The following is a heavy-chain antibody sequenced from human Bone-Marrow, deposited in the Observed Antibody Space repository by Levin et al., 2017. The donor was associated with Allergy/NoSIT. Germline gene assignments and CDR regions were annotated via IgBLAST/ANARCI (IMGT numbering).Heavy chain of an antibody. J-gene: IGHJ4*02. V-gene: IGHV3-23*01. Sequence: PGGSLRLSCAASGFTFSSYAMSWVRQAPGKGLEWVSAISGSGGSTYYADSVKGRFTISRDNSKNTLYLQMNSLRAEDTAVYYCAKDRRPITMIVVVITGFDYWGQGTLVTVSS. CDR3: AKDRRPITMIVVVITGFDY. CDR2: ISGSGGST. CDR1: GFTFSSYA. D-gene: IGHD3-22*01.